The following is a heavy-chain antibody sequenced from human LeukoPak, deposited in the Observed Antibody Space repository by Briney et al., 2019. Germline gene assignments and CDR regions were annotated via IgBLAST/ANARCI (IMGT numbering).Heavy chain of an antibody. V-gene: IGHV3-30-3*01. CDR2: ISYDGSNK. Sequence: GRSLRLSCAASGFTFSSYAMHWVRQAPGKGLEWVAVISYDGSNKYYADSVKGRFTISRDNSKNTLYLQMNSLRAEDTAVYYCAKVIATTDYWGQGTLVTVSS. CDR3: AKVIATTDY. CDR1: GFTFSSYA. D-gene: IGHD3-22*01. J-gene: IGHJ4*02.